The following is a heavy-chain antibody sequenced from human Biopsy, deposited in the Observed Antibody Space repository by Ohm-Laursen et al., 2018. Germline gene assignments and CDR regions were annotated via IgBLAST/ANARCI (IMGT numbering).Heavy chain of an antibody. J-gene: IGHJ4*02. CDR1: GFSSTTYW. CDR3: ARGYCTAINCYMLRSFYFDS. Sequence: SLRLSCTASGFSSTTYWMNWVRQAPGKGLEWVANIGQDGKEKFYVDSVKGRFTISRDNAKNSLYLQMNSLRAEDTGVYYCARGYCTAINCYMLRSFYFDSWGQGAPVTVSS. V-gene: IGHV3-7*01. CDR2: IGQDGKEK. D-gene: IGHD2-2*02.